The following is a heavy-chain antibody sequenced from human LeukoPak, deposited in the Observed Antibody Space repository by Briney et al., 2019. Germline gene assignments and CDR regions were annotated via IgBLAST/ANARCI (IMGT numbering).Heavy chain of an antibody. CDR3: ARVFQSDCSSTSSYIAYFDY. Sequence: SETLSLTCTVSGGSISSYYWSWIRQPPGKGLEWIGYIYYSGSTNYNPSLKSRVTISVDTSKNQFSLKLSSVTAADTAVYYCARVFQSDCSSTSSYIAYFDYWGQGTLVTVSS. J-gene: IGHJ4*02. CDR2: IYYSGST. V-gene: IGHV4-59*01. CDR1: GGSISSYY. D-gene: IGHD2-2*02.